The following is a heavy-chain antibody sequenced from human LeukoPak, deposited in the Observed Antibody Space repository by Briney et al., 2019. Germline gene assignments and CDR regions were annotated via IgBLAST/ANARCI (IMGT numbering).Heavy chain of an antibody. CDR3: SRHIVGARTYFDY. J-gene: IGHJ4*02. CDR1: GFTFGDYA. D-gene: IGHD1-26*01. Sequence: PGRSLRLSCTASGFTFGDYAMSWVRQAPGKGLEWVGFITNKAYGGTTDYAASVKGRFTVSRDDSKSIAYLQMNSLKTEDTAVYYCSRHIVGARTYFDYWGQGALVTVS. V-gene: IGHV3-49*04. CDR2: ITNKAYGGTT.